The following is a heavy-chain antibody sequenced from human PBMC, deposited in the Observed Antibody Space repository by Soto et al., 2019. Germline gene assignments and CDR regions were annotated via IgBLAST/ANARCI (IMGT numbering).Heavy chain of an antibody. CDR1: GCNIRTFA. V-gene: IGHV3-23*01. CDR2: MTGSGATI. CDR3: AKDAVYNDGLWLMDS. J-gene: IGHJ4*02. Sequence: VGSQSLSCTASGCNIRTFAVTWVRQTPGKGLESVCGMTGSGATIHYADSVKGRFTISKDNSRNVLYLQMDYLRDEDTAVYYCAKDAVYNDGLWLMDSWGQGTLVTVSS. D-gene: IGHD2-21*01.